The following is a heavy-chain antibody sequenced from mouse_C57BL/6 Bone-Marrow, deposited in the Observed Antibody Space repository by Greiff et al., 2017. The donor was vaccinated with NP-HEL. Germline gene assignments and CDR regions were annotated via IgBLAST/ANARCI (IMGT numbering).Heavy chain of an antibody. CDR3: ARNYDYVWFAY. CDR2: INPSTGGT. J-gene: IGHJ3*01. V-gene: IGHV1-42*01. CDR1: GYSFTGYY. D-gene: IGHD2-4*01. Sequence: EVKLVESGPELVKPGASVKISCKASGYSFTGYYMNWVKQSPEKSLEWIGEINPSTGGTTYNQKFKAKATLTVDKSSSTAYMQLKSLTSEDSAVYYCARNYDYVWFAYWGRGTLVTVSA.